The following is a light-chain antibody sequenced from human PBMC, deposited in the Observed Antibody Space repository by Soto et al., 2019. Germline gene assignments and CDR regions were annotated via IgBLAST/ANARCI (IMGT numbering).Light chain of an antibody. Sequence: EIVLTQSPGTLSLSPGERASLSCRASQSVSSRYVGWYQQKPGQAPRLLIYGTSTMATAIPDRFSGSGSGTDFTLIISRLEPEDFAVYYCQHYSTSPPITFGQGTRLDIK. CDR2: GTS. CDR1: QSVSSRY. J-gene: IGKJ5*01. CDR3: QHYSTSPPIT. V-gene: IGKV3-20*01.